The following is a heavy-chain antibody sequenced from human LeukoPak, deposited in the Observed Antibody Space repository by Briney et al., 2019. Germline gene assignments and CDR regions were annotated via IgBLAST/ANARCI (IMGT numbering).Heavy chain of an antibody. Sequence: SQTLSLTCAFSGYSFSINRGDWNWIRQSPSRGLEWLGSTYYRSDWYNEYAVSMKRLITINPNTTKKQFFQQLNSLTPEDTAVYCCARDGGNYLDFWGQGNLVTVSS. V-gene: IGHV6-1*01. CDR2: TYYRSDWYN. CDR3: ARDGGNYLDF. J-gene: IGHJ4*02. D-gene: IGHD4-23*01. CDR1: GYSFSINRGD.